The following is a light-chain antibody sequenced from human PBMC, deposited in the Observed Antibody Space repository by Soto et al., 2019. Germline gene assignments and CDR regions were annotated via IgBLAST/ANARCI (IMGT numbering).Light chain of an antibody. J-gene: IGLJ2*01. CDR1: SSNIGKKY. CDR3: GTWDLSLSAGV. CDR2: DNY. Sequence: QSVLTQPPSVSAAPGQKVTISCSGSSSNIGKKYVSWYQQFPGTAPKLLIYDNYKRPSGIPGRFSGSKSGTSATLGITGLQTGDEADYYCGTWDLSLSAGVFGGGTKVTVL. V-gene: IGLV1-51*01.